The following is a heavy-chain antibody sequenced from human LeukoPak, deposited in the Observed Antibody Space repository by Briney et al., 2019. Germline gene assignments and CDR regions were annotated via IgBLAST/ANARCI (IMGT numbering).Heavy chain of an antibody. Sequence: PGGSLRLSCVASGFTLINAWMSWVRQAPGKGQEWVGRIRSKTDGGTTDYAAPVKGRFTISRDDSKNTLYLQMNSLKTEDTAVYFCATGTEQQWLSLDYWGQGTLVTVSS. CDR2: IRSKTDGGTT. D-gene: IGHD6-19*01. CDR3: ATGTEQQWLSLDY. V-gene: IGHV3-15*01. J-gene: IGHJ4*02. CDR1: GFTLINAW.